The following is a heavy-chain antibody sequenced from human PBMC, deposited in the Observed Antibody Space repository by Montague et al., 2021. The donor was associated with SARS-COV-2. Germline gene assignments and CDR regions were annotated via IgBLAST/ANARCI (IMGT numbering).Heavy chain of an antibody. CDR2: INHGGNT. CDR3: ARLRDGVVPSPILGIGPYFTYYYMDV. CDR1: GGSFSGYC. D-gene: IGHD2-15*01. J-gene: IGHJ6*03. Sequence: SETLSLTCAVHGGSFSGYCWNWIRQPPGKGLEWIGEINHGGNTNYNPSLKNRLTISVDTSKNQSSLKLTSVAATDTAVYYCARLRDGVVPSPILGIGPYFTYYYMDVWGKGTTVTVSS. V-gene: IGHV4-34*01.